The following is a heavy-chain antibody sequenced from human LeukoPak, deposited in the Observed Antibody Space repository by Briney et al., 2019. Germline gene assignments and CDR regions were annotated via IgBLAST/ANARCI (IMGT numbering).Heavy chain of an antibody. CDR1: GYNFSAYG. CDR2: VTSDNRDT. CDR3: ARGSHEYWNDY. Sequence: GASVKVSCRASGYNFSAYGMTWVRQAPGQGLEWMGWVTSDNRDTKYAPKFQGRVTMTTDMSSTTAYMELRSLRSDDTAVYNCARGSHEYWNDYWGQGTLVTVSS. D-gene: IGHD1-1*01. J-gene: IGHJ4*02. V-gene: IGHV1-18*01.